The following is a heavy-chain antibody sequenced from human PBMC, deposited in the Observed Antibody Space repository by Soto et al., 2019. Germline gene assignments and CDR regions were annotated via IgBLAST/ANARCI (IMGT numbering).Heavy chain of an antibody. J-gene: IGHJ5*02. D-gene: IGHD3-10*01. CDR3: ARDPEGRNWFDP. CDR1: GGSISSGGYY. V-gene: IGHV4-31*03. CDR2: IYYSGST. Sequence: QVQLQESGPGLVKPSQTLSLTCTVSGGSISSGGYYWSWIRQHPGKGLEWIGYIYYSGSTYYNPSPKRRVTIPVHTSKNQSYTELSSVTAAHTAVYYCARDPEGRNWFDPWGQGTLVTVSS.